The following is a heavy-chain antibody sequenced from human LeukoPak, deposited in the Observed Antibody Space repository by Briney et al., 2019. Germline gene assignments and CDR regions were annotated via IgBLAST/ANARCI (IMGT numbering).Heavy chain of an antibody. Sequence: GRSLRLSCAASGFTFSSYGMHWVRQAPGKGLEWVAVIWYDGSNKYYADSVKGRFTISRDNFKNTMYLQMNSMRAEDMAVYYCGRDVDGVGGTGAHDYWGRGTLVTVSS. D-gene: IGHD3-10*01. V-gene: IGHV3-33*01. CDR1: GFTFSSYG. CDR3: GRDVDGVGGTGAHDY. J-gene: IGHJ4*02. CDR2: IWYDGSNK.